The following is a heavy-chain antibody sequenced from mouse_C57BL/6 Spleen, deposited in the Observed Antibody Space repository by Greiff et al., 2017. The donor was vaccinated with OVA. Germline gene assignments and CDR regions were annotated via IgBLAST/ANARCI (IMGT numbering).Heavy chain of an antibody. Sequence: EVKLQQSGPVLVKPGASVKMSCKASGYTFTDYYMNWVKQSHGKSLEWIGVINPYNGGTSYNQKFKGKATLTVDKSSSTAYMELNSLTSEDSAVYYCARPSTVVATEYFDVWGTGTTVTVSS. J-gene: IGHJ1*03. CDR1: GYTFTDYY. CDR2: INPYNGGT. CDR3: ARPSTVVATEYFDV. D-gene: IGHD1-1*01. V-gene: IGHV1-19*01.